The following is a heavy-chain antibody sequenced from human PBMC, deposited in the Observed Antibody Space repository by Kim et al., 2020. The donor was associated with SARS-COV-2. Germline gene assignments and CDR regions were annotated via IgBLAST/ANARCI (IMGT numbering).Heavy chain of an antibody. CDR1: GYTFTGYY. Sequence: ASVKVSCKASGYTFTGYYMHWVRQAPGQGLEWMGRINPNSGGTNYAQKFQGRVTMTRDTSISTAYMELSRLRSDDTAVYYCARDIRGYRGPDYWGQGTLVTVSS. CDR3: ARDIRGYRGPDY. J-gene: IGHJ4*02. V-gene: IGHV1-2*06. CDR2: INPNSGGT. D-gene: IGHD6-13*01.